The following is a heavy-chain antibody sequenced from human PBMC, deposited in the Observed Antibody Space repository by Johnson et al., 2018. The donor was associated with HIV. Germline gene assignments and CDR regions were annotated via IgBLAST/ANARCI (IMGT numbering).Heavy chain of an antibody. CDR1: GFTFADYG. Sequence: EVQVVESGGGVIRPGGSLRLSCAASGFTFADYGMTWVRQAPGKGLEWVSGINWNGGNTGYVDSVKGRFTISRDNAKNSLYLQMNSLRAEDTALYYCARDLGIWGQGTMVTVSS. V-gene: IGHV3-20*04. J-gene: IGHJ3*02. CDR3: ARDLGI. D-gene: IGHD7-27*01. CDR2: INWNGGNT.